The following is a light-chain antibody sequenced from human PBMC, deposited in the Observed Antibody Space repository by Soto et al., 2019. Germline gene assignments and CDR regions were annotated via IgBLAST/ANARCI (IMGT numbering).Light chain of an antibody. J-gene: IGLJ1*01. CDR1: SSDVGGYNY. V-gene: IGLV2-14*03. CDR3: SSYTTSNTRQIV. CDR2: DVT. Sequence: QSALTQPASVSGSPGKSITISCTRTSSDVGGYNYVSWYQHHPGKAPKLIIYDVTNRPSGVSNPFSGSKSGNTASLTISGLQPEDEADYYCSSYTTSNTRQIVFGTGTKVTVL.